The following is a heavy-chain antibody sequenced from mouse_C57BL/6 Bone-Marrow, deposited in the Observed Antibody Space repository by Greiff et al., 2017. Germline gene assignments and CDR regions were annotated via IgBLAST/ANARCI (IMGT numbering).Heavy chain of an antibody. CDR1: GYAFSSYW. D-gene: IGHD1-1*01. J-gene: IGHJ1*03. Sequence: QVQLKESGAELVKPGASVKISCKASGYAFSSYWMNWVKQRPGKGLEWIGQIYPGDGDTNYNGKFKGKATLTADKSSSTAYMQLSSLTSEDSAVYFCARGNFYYYGSSYGGNWYFDVWGTGTTVTVSS. CDR3: ARGNFYYYGSSYGGNWYFDV. CDR2: IYPGDGDT. V-gene: IGHV1-80*01.